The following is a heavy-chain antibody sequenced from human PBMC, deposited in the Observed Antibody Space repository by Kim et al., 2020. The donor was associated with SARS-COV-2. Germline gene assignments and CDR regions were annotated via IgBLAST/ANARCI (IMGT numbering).Heavy chain of an antibody. J-gene: IGHJ4*02. D-gene: IGHD1-7*01. CDR1: GFTFTTYW. Sequence: GGSLRLSCAASGFTFTTYWMHWVRQVPGKGLVWVSRINGDGSSTAYADSVKGRFTISRDNAMNTVYLQMNSLRAEDTGIYFCARPGTPMASSLMYFASWGQGALVSVSS. V-gene: IGHV3-74*01. CDR3: ARPGTPMASSLMYFAS. CDR2: INGDGSST.